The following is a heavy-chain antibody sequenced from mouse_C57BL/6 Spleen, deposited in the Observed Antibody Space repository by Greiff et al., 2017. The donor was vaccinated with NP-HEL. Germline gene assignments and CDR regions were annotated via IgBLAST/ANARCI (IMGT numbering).Heavy chain of an antibody. CDR2: IDPSDSET. Sequence: QVQLQQPGAELVRPGSSVKLSCKASGYTFTSYWMHWVKQRPIQGLEWIGNIDPSDSETHYNQKFKDKATLTVDKSSSTAYMQLSSLTSEDSAVYYCARGGVVGYFDVWGTGTTVTVSS. D-gene: IGHD1-1*01. V-gene: IGHV1-52*01. J-gene: IGHJ1*03. CDR3: ARGGVVGYFDV. CDR1: GYTFTSYW.